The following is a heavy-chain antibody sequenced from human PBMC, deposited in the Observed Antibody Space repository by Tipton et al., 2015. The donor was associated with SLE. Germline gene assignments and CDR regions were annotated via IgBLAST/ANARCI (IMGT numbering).Heavy chain of an antibody. CDR3: ACSPDAALDY. CDR2: IYPGDYPGDSNT. J-gene: IGHJ4*02. Sequence: QLVQSGVEVKKPGESLKIFCKASGYSLTTFRIAWVRQMPGKGLEWMGIIYPGDYPGDSNTIYSPSFQGQVTISADKSISTAYLQWSSLEASDTAMYYCACSPDAALDYWGQGTLVTVSS. D-gene: IGHD2-2*01. CDR1: GYSLTTFR. V-gene: IGHV5-51*03.